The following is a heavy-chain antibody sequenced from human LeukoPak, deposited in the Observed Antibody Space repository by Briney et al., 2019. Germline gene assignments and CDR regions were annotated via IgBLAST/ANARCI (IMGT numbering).Heavy chain of an antibody. Sequence: SETLSLTCTVSGGSISSSSYYWGWISQPPGKGLEWIGSIYYSGSTYYNPSLKSRVTISVDTSKNQFSLKLSSVTAADTAVYYCARVAAADHYYYYYMDVWGKGTTVTVSS. CDR2: IYYSGST. CDR3: ARVAAADHYYYYYMDV. D-gene: IGHD6-13*01. CDR1: GGSISSSSYY. V-gene: IGHV4-39*07. J-gene: IGHJ6*03.